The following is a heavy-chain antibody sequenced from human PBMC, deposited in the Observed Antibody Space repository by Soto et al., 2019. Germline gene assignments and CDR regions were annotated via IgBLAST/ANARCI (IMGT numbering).Heavy chain of an antibody. V-gene: IGHV1-69*08. D-gene: IGHD3-10*01. CDR2: IIPILGIA. CDR1: GGTFSSYT. Sequence: QVQLVQSGAEVKKPGSSVKVSCKASGGTFSSYTISWVRQAPGQGLEWMGRIIPILGIANYAQKFQGRVTITADKSTSTAYMELSSLRSEHTAVYYCAREQRITMVRGVTLDYWGQGTLVTVSS. CDR3: AREQRITMVRGVTLDY. J-gene: IGHJ4*02.